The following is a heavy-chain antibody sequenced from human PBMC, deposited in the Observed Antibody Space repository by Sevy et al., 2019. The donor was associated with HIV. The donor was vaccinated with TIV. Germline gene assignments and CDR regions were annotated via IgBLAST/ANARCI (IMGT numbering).Heavy chain of an antibody. CDR1: GFTFSSYS. J-gene: IGHJ5*02. CDR3: ARDRVAVAGNWFDP. D-gene: IGHD6-19*01. Sequence: GGSLRLSCAASGFTFSSYSMNWVRQAPGKGLEWVSYISSSSSTIYYADSVKGRFTISRDNAKNSLYLQMNRLRDEDTAVYYCARDRVAVAGNWFDPWGQGTLVTVSS. CDR2: ISSSSSTI. V-gene: IGHV3-48*02.